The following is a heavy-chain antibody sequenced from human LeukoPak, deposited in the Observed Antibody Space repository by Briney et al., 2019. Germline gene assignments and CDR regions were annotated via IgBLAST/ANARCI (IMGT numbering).Heavy chain of an antibody. CDR3: ARDSEAPVTMIVVVIDY. J-gene: IGHJ4*02. D-gene: IGHD3-22*01. CDR1: GFTFSSYS. Sequence: GGSPRLSCAASGFTFSSYSMNWVRQAPGKGLEWVSSISSSSSYIYYADSVKGRFTISRDNAKNSLYLQMNSLRAEDTAVYYCARDSEAPVTMIVVVIDYWGQGTLVTVSS. V-gene: IGHV3-21*01. CDR2: ISSSSSYI.